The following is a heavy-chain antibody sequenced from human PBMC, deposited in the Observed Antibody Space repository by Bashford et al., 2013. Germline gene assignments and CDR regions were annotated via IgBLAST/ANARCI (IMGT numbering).Heavy chain of an antibody. J-gene: IGHJ3*02. Sequence: GGSLRLSCAASGFTFSSYAIHWVRQAPGKGLEWVAVISYDGSNKYYADSVKGRFTISRDNSKNTLYLQMNSLRAEDTAVYYCARDLYDFWSGYPAPAFDIWGLGTMVTVSS. CDR3: ARDLYDFWSGYPAPAFDI. D-gene: IGHD3-3*01. CDR2: ISYDGSNK. CDR1: GFTFSSYA. V-gene: IGHV3-30-3*01.